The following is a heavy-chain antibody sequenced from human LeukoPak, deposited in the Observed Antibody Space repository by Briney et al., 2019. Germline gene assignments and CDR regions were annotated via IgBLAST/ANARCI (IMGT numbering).Heavy chain of an antibody. CDR3: ARDSGTTGEVKFDH. V-gene: IGHV4-4*07. Sequence: SETLSLTCTVSGDSISRYYWSWIRQPAGKGLEWIGRIYNGGIITYNPSLKSRVTMSIDTSNNQFSLRLRFVTAADTAVYYCARDSGTTGEVKFDHWGQGTLVTVSS. J-gene: IGHJ5*02. CDR1: GDSISRYY. CDR2: IYNGGII. D-gene: IGHD3-10*01.